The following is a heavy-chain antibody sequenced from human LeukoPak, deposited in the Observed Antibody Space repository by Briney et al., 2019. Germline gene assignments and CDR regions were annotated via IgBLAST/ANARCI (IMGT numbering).Heavy chain of an antibody. CDR3: AKRTSGSSWYSSDS. Sequence: PGGSLRLSCAASGFTFSSFAMNWVRQAPGKGLEWVSTMSGDATNTYYADSVKGRFTISRDNSKTTLFLQMNSLRAEDTAVYYCAKRTSGSSWYSSDSWGQGTL. D-gene: IGHD6-13*01. J-gene: IGHJ4*02. CDR2: MSGDATNT. CDR1: GFTFSSFA. V-gene: IGHV3-23*01.